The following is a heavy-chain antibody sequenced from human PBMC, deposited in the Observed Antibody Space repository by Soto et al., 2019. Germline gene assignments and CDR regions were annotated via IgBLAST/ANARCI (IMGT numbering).Heavy chain of an antibody. CDR3: ARDLDSSTGTQPHFDY. D-gene: IGHD3-22*01. V-gene: IGHV3-30-3*01. J-gene: IGHJ4*02. Sequence: GGSLRLSCAASGFTFSSYAMHWVRQAPGKGLEWVAVISYDGSNKYYADSVKGRFTISRDNSKNTLYLQMNSLRAEDTAVYYCARDLDSSTGTQPHFDYWGQGTLVTVSS. CDR2: ISYDGSNK. CDR1: GFTFSSYA.